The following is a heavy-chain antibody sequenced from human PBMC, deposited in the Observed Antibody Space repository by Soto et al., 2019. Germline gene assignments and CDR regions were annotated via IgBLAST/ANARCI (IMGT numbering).Heavy chain of an antibody. Sequence: QVQLVESGGGVVQPGRSLRLSCAASGFTFSSYAMHWVRQAPGKGLEWVAVISYDGSNKYYADSVKGRFTISRDNSKNTLYLQMNSLRAEDTAVYYCASDYTAMVFDYWGQGTLVTVSS. D-gene: IGHD5-18*01. CDR3: ASDYTAMVFDY. V-gene: IGHV3-30-3*01. CDR2: ISYDGSNK. J-gene: IGHJ4*02. CDR1: GFTFSSYA.